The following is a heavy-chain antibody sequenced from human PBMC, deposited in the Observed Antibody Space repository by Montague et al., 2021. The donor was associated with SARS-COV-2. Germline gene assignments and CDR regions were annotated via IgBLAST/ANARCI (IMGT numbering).Heavy chain of an antibody. J-gene: IGHJ4*02. Sequence: PTQTLTLTCTFSGFSLSTSGVGVGWIRQPPGKALEWRALIYWDDDKRYSPSLKSRLTITKDTSQNQVVLTMTNMDPVDTATYYCAHKYSSFTGPYFYSCAQGTLVPVSS. V-gene: IGHV2-5*02. D-gene: IGHD6-6*01. CDR1: GFSLSTSGVG. CDR2: IYWDDDK. CDR3: AHKYSSFTGPYFYS.